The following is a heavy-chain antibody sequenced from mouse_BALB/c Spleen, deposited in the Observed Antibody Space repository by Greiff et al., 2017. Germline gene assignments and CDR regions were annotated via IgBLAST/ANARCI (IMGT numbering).Heavy chain of an antibody. J-gene: IGHJ2*01. CDR1: GFNIKDYY. V-gene: IGHV14-4*02. CDR3: TRAYGRYFDY. D-gene: IGHD6-5*01. CDR2: IDPENGDT. Sequence: EVQLVESGAELVRSGASVKLSCTASGFNIKDYYMHWVKQRPEQGLEWIGWIDPENGDTEYAPKFQGKATMTADTSSNTAYLQLSSLTSEDTAVYYCTRAYGRYFDYWGQGTTLTVSS.